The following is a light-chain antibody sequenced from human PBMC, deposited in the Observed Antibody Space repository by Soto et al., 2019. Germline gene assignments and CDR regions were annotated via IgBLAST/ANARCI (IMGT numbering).Light chain of an antibody. CDR1: SSDVGAYNY. CDR2: DVT. Sequence: QSALTQPASVSGSPGQSITISCTGTSSDVGAYNYVCWYQHHAGKVPKLIIYDVTDRPSGVSNRFSGSKSGNTASLTISGLQAEDEADYCCSSYTSSDTVIFGGGTKVTVL. J-gene: IGLJ2*01. V-gene: IGLV2-14*03. CDR3: SSYTSSDTVI.